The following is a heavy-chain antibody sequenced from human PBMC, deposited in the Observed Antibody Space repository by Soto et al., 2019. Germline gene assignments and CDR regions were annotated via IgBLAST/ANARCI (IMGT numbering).Heavy chain of an antibody. D-gene: IGHD3-22*01. Sequence: SETLSLTCTVSGGSISSYYWSWIRQPAGKGLEWIGRFYTSGSTSYNPSLKSRVTMSVDTSKNQFSLKLSSVTAADTAVYYCARASHQYYYDSSGYPYWYFDLCGRGTLVTVSS. CDR2: FYTSGST. V-gene: IGHV4-4*07. CDR3: ARASHQYYYDSSGYPYWYFDL. CDR1: GGSISSYY. J-gene: IGHJ2*01.